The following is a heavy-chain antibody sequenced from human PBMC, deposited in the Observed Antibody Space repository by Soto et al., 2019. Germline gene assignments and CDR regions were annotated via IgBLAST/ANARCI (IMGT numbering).Heavy chain of an antibody. Sequence: SETLSLTCAVSSFSISSSNWWSWVRQPPGKGLEWIGEIYHSGSTNYNPSLKSRVTISVDKSKNQFSLKLSSVTAADTAVYYCARQAYCGGDCYGRLFDYWGQGTLVTVSS. V-gene: IGHV4-4*02. CDR3: ARQAYCGGDCYGRLFDY. D-gene: IGHD2-21*01. CDR1: SFSISSSNW. CDR2: IYHSGST. J-gene: IGHJ4*02.